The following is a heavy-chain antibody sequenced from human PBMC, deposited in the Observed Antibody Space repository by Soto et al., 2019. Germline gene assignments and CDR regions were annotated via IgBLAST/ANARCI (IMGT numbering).Heavy chain of an antibody. D-gene: IGHD3-10*01. Sequence: GASVKVSCKASGYTFTNNAMHWVRQAPGQRLEWLGWINAGNGDTKYSQKFQGRVTITRDTSASTAYLELSSLRSEDTAVYYCARDGASGNWGKGTLVTVSS. CDR3: ARDGASGN. V-gene: IGHV1-3*01. J-gene: IGHJ1*01. CDR2: INAGNGDT. CDR1: GYTFTNNA.